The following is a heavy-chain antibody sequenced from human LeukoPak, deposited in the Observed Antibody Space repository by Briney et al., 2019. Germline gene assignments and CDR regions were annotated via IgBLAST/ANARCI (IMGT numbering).Heavy chain of an antibody. CDR3: ARAWGGGYFDY. V-gene: IGHV4-59*01. J-gene: IGHJ4*02. CDR1: GGSISSYY. Sequence: SETLSLTCTVSGGSISSYYWSWIRQPPGKGLEWIGYIYYSGSTNYNPSLKSRVTISVDTSKNQFSLKLSSVTAADTAVYYCARAWGGGYFDYWGQGTLVTVSS. CDR2: IYYSGST. D-gene: IGHD3-16*01.